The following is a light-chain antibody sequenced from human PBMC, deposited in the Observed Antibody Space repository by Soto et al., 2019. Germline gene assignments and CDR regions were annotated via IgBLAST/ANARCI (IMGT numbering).Light chain of an antibody. CDR1: SSDVGGYNY. J-gene: IGLJ3*02. Sequence: QSALTQPPSASGSPGQSVTISCTGTSSDVGGYNYVSWYQQYPGRAPKLMIYEVTKRPSGVPDRFSGSNSGNTASLTVSGLPAEDEADYYCSSYAASNNFYFVFGGGTKLTVL. CDR3: SSYAASNNFYFV. CDR2: EVT. V-gene: IGLV2-8*01.